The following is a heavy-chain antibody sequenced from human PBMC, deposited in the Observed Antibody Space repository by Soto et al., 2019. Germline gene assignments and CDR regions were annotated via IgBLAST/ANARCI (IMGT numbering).Heavy chain of an antibody. J-gene: IGHJ4*02. Sequence: SETLSLTCTVAGGSISSGGYYWSWIRQHPGKGLEWIGEIYHSGSTNYNPSLKSRVTISVDKSKNQFSLKLSSVTAADTAVYYCARRFTIFGVVIIATYYFDYWGQGTLVTVSS. CDR1: GGSISSGGYY. CDR2: IYHSGST. D-gene: IGHD3-3*01. CDR3: ARRFTIFGVVIIATYYFDY. V-gene: IGHV4-31*03.